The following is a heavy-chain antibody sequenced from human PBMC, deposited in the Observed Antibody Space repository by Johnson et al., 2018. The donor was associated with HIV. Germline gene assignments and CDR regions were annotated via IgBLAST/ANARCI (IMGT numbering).Heavy chain of an antibody. Sequence: VQLVESGGGLVQPGGSLSLSCAASGFSFDDYAMHWVRQVPGKGLVWVSRSNSDGSSTTYADSVKGRFTISRDNSKNTLYLQMNSLRAEDTAVYYCARDSNRYAFDIWGQGTMVTVSS. CDR1: GFSFDDYA. CDR3: ARDSNRYAFDI. CDR2: SNSDGSST. V-gene: IGHV3-74*01. D-gene: IGHD2-8*01. J-gene: IGHJ3*02.